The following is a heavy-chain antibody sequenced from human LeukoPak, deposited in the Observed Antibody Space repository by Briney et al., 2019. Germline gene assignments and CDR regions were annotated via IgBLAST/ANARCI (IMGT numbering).Heavy chain of an antibody. CDR1: GYTFTSYD. J-gene: IGHJ6*02. CDR3: ARVYGWFGEQYHMDV. D-gene: IGHD3-10*01. V-gene: IGHV1-8*01. Sequence: GASVKVSCKASGYTFTSYDINWVRQATGQGLEWMGWMNPNSGNTGYAQKFQGRVTMTRNTSISTAYMELSSLRSEDTAVYYCARVYGWFGEQYHMDVWGQGTTVTVSS. CDR2: MNPNSGNT.